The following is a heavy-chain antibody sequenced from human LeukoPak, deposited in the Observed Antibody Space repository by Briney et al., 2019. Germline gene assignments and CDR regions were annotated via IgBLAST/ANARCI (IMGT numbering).Heavy chain of an antibody. CDR2: IYYSGST. V-gene: IGHV4-59*01. D-gene: IGHD6-6*01. CDR3: ARGPSSHWYFDL. J-gene: IGHJ2*01. CDR1: GGSISSYY. Sequence: SETLSLTCTVSGGSISSYYWSWIRQPPGKGLEWIGYIYYSGSTNYNPSLKSRVTISVDTSKNQFSLKLSSVTAADTAVYYCARGPSSHWYFDLWGRGTLVTVSS.